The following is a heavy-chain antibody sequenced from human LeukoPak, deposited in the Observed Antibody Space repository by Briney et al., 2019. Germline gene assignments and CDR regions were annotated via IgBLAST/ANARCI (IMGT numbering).Heavy chain of an antibody. CDR1: GYTFADYF. J-gene: IGHJ5*02. V-gene: IGHV1-2*02. D-gene: IGHD3-22*01. CDR2: INPKSGGT. Sequence: ASVKVSCKASGYTFADYFIHWVRQAPGQGPEWMGWINPKSGGTHYVQKFQGRVTMTRDRSMSAAYMELSRLTSDDTAVYYCARVQAKLFYDGSGHQDTWGQGTLVTVSA. CDR3: ARVQAKLFYDGSGHQDT.